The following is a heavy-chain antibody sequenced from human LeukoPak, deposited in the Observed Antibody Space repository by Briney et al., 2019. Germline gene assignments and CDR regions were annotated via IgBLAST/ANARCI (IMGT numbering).Heavy chain of an antibody. CDR2: IYYSGST. J-gene: IGHJ3*02. Sequence: PSETLSLTCTVSGGFISSYYWSWIRQPPGKGLEWIGYIYYSGSTNYNPSLKSRVTISVDTSKNQFSLKLSSVTAADTAVYYCARVGPAFDIWGQGTMVTVSS. V-gene: IGHV4-59*01. CDR1: GGFISSYY. CDR3: ARVGPAFDI.